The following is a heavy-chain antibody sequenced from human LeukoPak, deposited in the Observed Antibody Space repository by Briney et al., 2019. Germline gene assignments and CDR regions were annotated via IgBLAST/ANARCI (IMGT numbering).Heavy chain of an antibody. Sequence: SETLSLTCAVSGGSISSGGYSWSWIRQPPGKGLEWIGYIYHSGSTYYNPSLKSRVTISVDRSKNQFSLKLSSVTAADTAVYYCASTFQYYYYYGMDVWGQGTTVTVSS. CDR3: ASTFQYYYYYGMDV. CDR1: GGSISSGGYS. V-gene: IGHV4-30-2*01. J-gene: IGHJ6*02. CDR2: IYHSGST.